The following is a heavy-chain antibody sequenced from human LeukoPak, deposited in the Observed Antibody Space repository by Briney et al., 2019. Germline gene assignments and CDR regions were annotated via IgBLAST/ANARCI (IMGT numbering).Heavy chain of an antibody. CDR3: AKDGEAYFDLFYYYSYMDV. Sequence: GGSLRLSCAASGFTFSSYSMNWVRQAAAKGLEWVSSISSSSSYIYYADSVKGRFTISRDNAKQSLFLQMNSLRAEDTAVYYCAKDGEAYFDLFYYYSYMDVWGKGTTVTVSS. J-gene: IGHJ6*03. CDR1: GFTFSSYS. CDR2: ISSSSSYI. D-gene: IGHD3-9*01. V-gene: IGHV3-21*04.